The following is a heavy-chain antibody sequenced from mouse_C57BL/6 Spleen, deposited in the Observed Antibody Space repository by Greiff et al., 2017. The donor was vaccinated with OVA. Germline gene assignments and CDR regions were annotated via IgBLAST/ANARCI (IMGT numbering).Heavy chain of an antibody. CDR3: ARSESSGPLDY. CDR2: IYPRSGNT. D-gene: IGHD3-2*02. Sequence: VQLQQSGAELARPGASVKLSCKASGYTFTSYGISWVKQRTGQGLEWIGEIYPRSGNTYYNEKFKGKATLTADKSSSPAYMELRSLTSEDSAVYFCARSESSGPLDYWGQGTTLTVSS. CDR1: GYTFTSYG. V-gene: IGHV1-81*01. J-gene: IGHJ2*01.